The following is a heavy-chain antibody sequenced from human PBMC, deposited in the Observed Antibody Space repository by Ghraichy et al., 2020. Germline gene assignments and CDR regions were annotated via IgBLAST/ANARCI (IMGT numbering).Heavy chain of an antibody. Sequence: ESLNISCAVSGGSLSTDKWWTWVRQPPGKGLEWIGEIHHSGSTNYNPSLKSRVSLSVDRSKNHFSLKMTSVTAADTAVYYCARGGDWQFDYWGQGTLVTVSS. CDR3: ARGGDWQFDY. CDR1: GGSLSTDKW. D-gene: IGHD2-21*02. V-gene: IGHV4-4*02. J-gene: IGHJ4*02. CDR2: IHHSGST.